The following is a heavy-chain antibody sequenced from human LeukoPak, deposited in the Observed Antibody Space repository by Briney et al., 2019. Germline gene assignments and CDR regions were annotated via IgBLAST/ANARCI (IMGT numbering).Heavy chain of an antibody. CDR1: GFTFTNYA. CDR3: ARAHPSYYYYYMDV. Sequence: GGSLRLSCAASGFTFTNYAMTWVRQAPGKGLEWVSSISASGVMTYYADSVKGRFTVSRDNSKNSLYLQMSSLTAADTAVYYCARAHPSYYYYYMDVWGKGTTVTVSS. J-gene: IGHJ6*03. V-gene: IGHV3-23*01. CDR2: ISASGVMT.